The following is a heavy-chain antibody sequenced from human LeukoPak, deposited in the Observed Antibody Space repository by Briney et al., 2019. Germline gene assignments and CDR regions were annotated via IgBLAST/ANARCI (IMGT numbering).Heavy chain of an antibody. J-gene: IGHJ4*02. Sequence: GGSLRLSCAASGFTFSSYEMNWVRQAPGKGLEWVSYISSSGSTIYYADSVKGRFTISRDNAKNSLYLQMNSLRAEDTAVYYCARDRSSEVADPFDYWGQGTLVTVSS. CDR1: GFTFSSYE. V-gene: IGHV3-48*03. CDR3: ARDRSSEVADPFDY. CDR2: ISSSGSTI. D-gene: IGHD6-19*01.